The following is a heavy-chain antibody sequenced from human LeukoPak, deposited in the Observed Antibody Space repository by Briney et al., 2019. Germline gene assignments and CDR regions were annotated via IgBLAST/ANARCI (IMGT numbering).Heavy chain of an antibody. CDR1: GYTFTDFG. V-gene: IGHV1-18*01. D-gene: IGHD3-10*01. CDR3: TRDLGTYKSHGSIFFDY. CDR2: ISAYNGDI. J-gene: IGHJ4*02. Sequence: ASVKVTCKASGYTFTDFGISWVRQAPGQGPEWMGWISAYNGDIIYGQKFQGRVTMTTDTSTSTAYMELRSLRSDDTAVYYCTRDLGTYKSHGSIFFDYWGQGALVTVSS.